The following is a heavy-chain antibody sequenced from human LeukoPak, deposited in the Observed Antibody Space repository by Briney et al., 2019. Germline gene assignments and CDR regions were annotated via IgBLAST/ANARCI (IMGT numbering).Heavy chain of an antibody. J-gene: IGHJ4*02. CDR1: GFTFSGYA. CDR3: VRGFTYYYGSGSYVDY. D-gene: IGHD3-10*01. V-gene: IGHV3-64D*06. CDR2: ISGNGGST. Sequence: GGSLRLSCSASGFTFSGYAFYWVRQAPGKGLEYVSAISGNGGSTYYADSVRGRFTISRDNSKNTLYLQMSSLRAEDTAVYYCVRGFTYYYGSGSYVDYWGQGTLVTVSP.